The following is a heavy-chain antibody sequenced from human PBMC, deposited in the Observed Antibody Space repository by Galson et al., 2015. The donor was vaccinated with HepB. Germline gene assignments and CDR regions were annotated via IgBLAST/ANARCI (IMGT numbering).Heavy chain of an antibody. D-gene: IGHD6-13*01. J-gene: IGHJ3*02. CDR3: ARSSIPYSSSWYDAFDI. CDR2: INAGNGNT. CDR1: GYTFTSYA. Sequence: SVKVSCKASGYTFTSYAMHWVRQAPGQRLEWMGWINAGNGNTKYSQKFQGRVTITRDTSASTAYMELSSLRSEDTAVYYCARSSIPYSSSWYDAFDIWGQGTMVTVSS. V-gene: IGHV1-3*01.